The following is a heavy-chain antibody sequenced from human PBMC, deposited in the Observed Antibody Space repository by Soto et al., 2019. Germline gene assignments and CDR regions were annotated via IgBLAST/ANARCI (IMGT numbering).Heavy chain of an antibody. D-gene: IGHD1-20*01. CDR2: ITSYNSQT. J-gene: IGHJ4*02. Sequence: ASVKVSCKASGYTFSSFSISWVRQAPGQGLEWLGWITSYNSQTRYAQKLQGRATLTTDTSTNTAYMELRSLKFDDTAVYYCARGSDRFNWNDPWDYWGQGTLVTVSS. V-gene: IGHV1-18*01. CDR1: GYTFSSFS. CDR3: ARGSDRFNWNDPWDY.